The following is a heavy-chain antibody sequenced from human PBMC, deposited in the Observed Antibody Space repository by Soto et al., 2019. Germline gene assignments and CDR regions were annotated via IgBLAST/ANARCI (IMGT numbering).Heavy chain of an antibody. V-gene: IGHV4-31*03. CDR3: ARYCGGDCYPVYDAFDI. CDR1: GGSISSGCYY. CDR2: IYYSGST. J-gene: IGHJ3*02. Sequence: PSETLSLTCTVSGGSISSGCYYWSWIRQHPGKGLEWIGYIYYSGSTYYNPSLKSRVTISVDTSKNQFSLKLSSVTAADTAVYYCARYCGGDCYPVYDAFDIWGQGTMVTVSS. D-gene: IGHD2-21*01.